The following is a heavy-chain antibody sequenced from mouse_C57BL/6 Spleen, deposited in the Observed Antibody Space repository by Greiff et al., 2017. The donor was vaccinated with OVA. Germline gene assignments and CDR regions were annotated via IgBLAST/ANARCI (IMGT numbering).Heavy chain of an antibody. CDR3: ARSNYGNYLYYFDY. D-gene: IGHD2-1*01. J-gene: IGHJ2*01. CDR2: IRNKANGYTT. Sequence: EVKLVESGGGLVQPGGSLSLSCAASGFTFTDYYMSWVRQPPGKALEWLGFIRNKANGYTTEYSASVKGRFTISRDNSQSILYLQMNALRAEDSATYYCARSNYGNYLYYFDYWGQGTTLTVSS. V-gene: IGHV7-3*01. CDR1: GFTFTDYY.